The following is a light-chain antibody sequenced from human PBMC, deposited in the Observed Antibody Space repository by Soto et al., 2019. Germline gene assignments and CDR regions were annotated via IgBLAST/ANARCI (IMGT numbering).Light chain of an antibody. CDR1: QSVSGW. CDR3: QPYERYPLT. CDR2: SAS. V-gene: IGKV1-5*03. J-gene: IGKJ4*01. Sequence: DIQMTQSPSTLSASVGDRVIITCRASQSVSGWLAWYRQKPGKAPELLIYSASTLETGVPSRFSGSGSGTDFTLTVSSLQSEDFATYYCQPYERYPLTFGGGTKVDIK.